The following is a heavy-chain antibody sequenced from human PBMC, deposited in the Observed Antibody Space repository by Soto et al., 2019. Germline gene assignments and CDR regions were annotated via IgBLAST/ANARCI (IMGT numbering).Heavy chain of an antibody. CDR3: ARVFYYDFWSGYLATKYYYYYYMDV. D-gene: IGHD3-3*01. CDR1: GYTFTSYD. Sequence: ASVKVSCKASGYTFTSYDINWVRQATGQGLEWMGWMNPNSGNTGYAQKFQGRVTMTRNTSISTAYMELSSLRSEDTAVYYCARVFYYDFWSGYLATKYYYYYYMDVWGKGTTVTVSS. V-gene: IGHV1-8*01. CDR2: MNPNSGNT. J-gene: IGHJ6*03.